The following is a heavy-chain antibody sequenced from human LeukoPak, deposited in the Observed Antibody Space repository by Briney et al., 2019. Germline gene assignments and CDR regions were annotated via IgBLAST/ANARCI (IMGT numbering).Heavy chain of an antibody. D-gene: IGHD5-18*01. CDR1: GYTFTGYY. Sequence: ASVTVSCKASGYTFTGYYMHWVRQAPGQGLEWMGWINPNSGGTNYAQKFQGRVTMTRDTSISTAYMELSRLRSDDTAVYYCAREKYSYGYFDYWGQGTLVTVSS. CDR2: INPNSGGT. V-gene: IGHV1-2*02. J-gene: IGHJ4*02. CDR3: AREKYSYGYFDY.